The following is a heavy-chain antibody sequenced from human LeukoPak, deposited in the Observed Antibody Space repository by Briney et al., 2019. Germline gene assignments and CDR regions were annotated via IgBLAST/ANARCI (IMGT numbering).Heavy chain of an antibody. CDR3: ARLYGSGSHPLDC. CDR2: IYSGGST. CDR1: GFTVSSNY. J-gene: IGHJ4*02. Sequence: GGSLRLSCAASGFTVSSNYMSWVRRAPGKGLEWVSVIYSGGSTYYADSVKGRFTISRDNSKNTLYLQMNSLRAEDTAVYYCARLYGSGSHPLDCWGQGTLVTVSS. V-gene: IGHV3-53*01. D-gene: IGHD3-10*01.